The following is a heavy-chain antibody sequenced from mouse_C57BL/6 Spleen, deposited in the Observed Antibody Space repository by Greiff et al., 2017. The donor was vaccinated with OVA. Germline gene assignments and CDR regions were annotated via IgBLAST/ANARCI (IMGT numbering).Heavy chain of an antibody. Sequence: VQLQESGPELVKPGASVKISCKASGYTFTDYYINWVKQRPGQGLEWIGWIYPGSGNTKYNEKFKGKATLTVDKSSSTAYMQLSSLPSEDSAVDFCARGRLRYYFGYWGQGTTLTVSS. CDR1: GYTFTDYY. J-gene: IGHJ2*01. CDR2: IYPGSGNT. CDR3: ARGRLRYYFGY. V-gene: IGHV1-84*01. D-gene: IGHD1-1*01.